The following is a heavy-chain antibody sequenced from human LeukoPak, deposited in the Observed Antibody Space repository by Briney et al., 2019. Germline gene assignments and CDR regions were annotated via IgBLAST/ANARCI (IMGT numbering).Heavy chain of an antibody. D-gene: IGHD6-19*01. Sequence: GGSLRLSCAASGFTFNNYWMSWVRQAPGKGLEWVANIKQDGSDKYYVDSVRGRFTISRDNAKNSLYLQMNSLRAEDTAVYYCARELAVAGSLLFDYWGQGTLVTVSS. CDR2: IKQDGSDK. CDR1: GFTFNNYW. V-gene: IGHV3-7*01. J-gene: IGHJ4*02. CDR3: ARELAVAGSLLFDY.